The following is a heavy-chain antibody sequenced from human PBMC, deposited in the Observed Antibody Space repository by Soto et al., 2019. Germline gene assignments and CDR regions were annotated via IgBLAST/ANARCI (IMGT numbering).Heavy chain of an antibody. Sequence: QLQLQESGPGLVKPSETLSLTCTVSGGSISSSSYYWGWIRQPPGKGLEWIGSIYYSGSTYYNPSLKSRVTISVDTSKNQFSLTLSSVTAADTAVYYCARRGEGRNYYYYGMDVWGQGTTVTVSS. J-gene: IGHJ6*02. CDR2: IYYSGST. D-gene: IGHD1-26*01. V-gene: IGHV4-39*01. CDR3: ARRGEGRNYYYYGMDV. CDR1: GGSISSSSYY.